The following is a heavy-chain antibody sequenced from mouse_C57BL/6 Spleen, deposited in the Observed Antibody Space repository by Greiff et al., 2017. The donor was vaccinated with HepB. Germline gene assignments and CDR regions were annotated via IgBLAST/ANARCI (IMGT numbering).Heavy chain of an antibody. CDR3: ASTTVVAHFDY. J-gene: IGHJ2*01. Sequence: QVQLQQSGAELARPGASVKLSCKASGYTFTSYGISWVKQRTGQGLEWIGEIYPRSGNTYYNEKFKGKATLTADKSSSTAYMELRSLTSEDSAVYFCASTTVVAHFDYWGQGTTLTVSS. D-gene: IGHD1-1*01. V-gene: IGHV1-81*01. CDR2: IYPRSGNT. CDR1: GYTFTSYG.